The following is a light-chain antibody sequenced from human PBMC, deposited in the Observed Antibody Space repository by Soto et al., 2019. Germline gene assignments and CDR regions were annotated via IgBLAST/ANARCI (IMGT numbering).Light chain of an antibody. CDR2: GAS. CDR3: QQYGTSPAT. V-gene: IGKV3-20*01. Sequence: EIVLTQSPGTLSLSPGERATLSCRASQSVGSSYLAWYQQRPAQAPRLLIHGASTRATGITDRFSGSVSGTDFTLIISGLEPEDFAVYYCQQYGTSPATFGQGTKVDI. J-gene: IGKJ1*01. CDR1: QSVGSSY.